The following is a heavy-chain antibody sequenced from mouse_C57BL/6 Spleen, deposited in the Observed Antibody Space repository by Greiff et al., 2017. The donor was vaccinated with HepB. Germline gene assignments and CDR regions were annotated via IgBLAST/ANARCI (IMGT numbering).Heavy chain of an antibody. D-gene: IGHD1-1*01. CDR1: GYTFTSYS. CDR3: ARADYDGSSSFDY. Sequence: QVQLQQSGAELVKPGASVKLSCKASGYTFTSYSITWVKQRPGQGLEWIGDIYPGSGSTNYNEKFKSKATLTADTSSSTAYMQLSSMTSEDSAVYYGARADYDGSSSFDYWGQGTTLTVSS. V-gene: IGHV1-55*01. CDR2: IYPGSGST. J-gene: IGHJ2*01.